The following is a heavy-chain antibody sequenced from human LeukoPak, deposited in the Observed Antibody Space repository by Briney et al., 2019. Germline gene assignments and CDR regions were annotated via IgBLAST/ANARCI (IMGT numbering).Heavy chain of an antibody. CDR2: IYYSGST. Sequence: SETLSLTCTVSGGSISSYYWSWIRQPPGKGLEWIGYIYYSGSTNYNSSLKSRVTISVDTSENQFSLKLSSVTAADTAVYYCARERAADHYYYYGMDVWGQGTTVTVSS. CDR1: GGSISSYY. J-gene: IGHJ6*02. CDR3: ARERAADHYYYYGMDV. V-gene: IGHV4-59*01. D-gene: IGHD6-13*01.